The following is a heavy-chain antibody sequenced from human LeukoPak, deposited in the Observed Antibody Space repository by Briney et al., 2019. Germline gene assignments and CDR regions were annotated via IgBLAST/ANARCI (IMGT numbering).Heavy chain of an antibody. CDR1: GGSISSGGYY. CDR3: ARPVHPFGWFDP. J-gene: IGHJ5*02. Sequence: SETLSLTCTVSGGSISSGGYYWSWIRQPPGKGLEWIGYIYTSGSTNYNPSLKSRVTISVDTSKNQFSLKLSSVTAADTAVYYCARPVHPFGWFDPWGQGTLVTVSS. CDR2: IYTSGST. D-gene: IGHD3-10*01. V-gene: IGHV4-61*08.